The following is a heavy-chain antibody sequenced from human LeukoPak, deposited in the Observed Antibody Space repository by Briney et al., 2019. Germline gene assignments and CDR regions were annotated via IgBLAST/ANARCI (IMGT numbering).Heavy chain of an antibody. V-gene: IGHV3-23*01. CDR2: ISGSGGST. D-gene: IGHD1-14*01. J-gene: IGHJ4*02. CDR3: AKIIRYFPGDY. Sequence: TGGSLRLSCAASGFTGFTFSSYGMSWVRQAPGKGLEWVSAISGSGGSTYYADSVKGRFTISRDNSKNTLYLQMISLRAEDTAVYYCAKIIRYFPGDYWGQGTLVTVSS. CDR1: GFTGFTFSSYG.